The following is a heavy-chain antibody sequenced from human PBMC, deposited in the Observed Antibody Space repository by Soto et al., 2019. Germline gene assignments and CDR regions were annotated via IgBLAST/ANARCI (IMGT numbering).Heavy chain of an antibody. D-gene: IGHD3-3*01. V-gene: IGHV4-30-4*01. J-gene: IGHJ5*02. CDR3: ARAPGQDFWSGPPNA. CDR1: GGSIRSGDYY. Sequence: QVQLPESGPGLVKPSQTLSLTCTVSGGSIRSGDYYWSWIRQPPGNGLEWIGYIYYSGSHYYNPSLKSRVTMAVDTSQNQFSLKLCSVTAADTAVYYCARAPGQDFWSGPPNAWGQGTLVTVSS. CDR2: IYYSGSH.